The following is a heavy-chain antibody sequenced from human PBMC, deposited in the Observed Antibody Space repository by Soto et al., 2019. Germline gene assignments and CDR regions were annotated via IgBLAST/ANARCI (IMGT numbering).Heavy chain of an antibody. CDR2: ISNDGSNK. CDR3: ARDQFLDAFDI. Sequence: QVQLVESGGGVVQPGRSLRLSCAASGFIFSSYSMHWVRQAPGKGLEWVAMISNDGSNKDYVDSVKGRLTISRDNSNNTLSLQMNSLRAEDTAVYYCARDQFLDAFDIWGQGTMVTVSS. J-gene: IGHJ3*02. V-gene: IGHV3-30-3*01. CDR1: GFIFSSYS. D-gene: IGHD2-21*01.